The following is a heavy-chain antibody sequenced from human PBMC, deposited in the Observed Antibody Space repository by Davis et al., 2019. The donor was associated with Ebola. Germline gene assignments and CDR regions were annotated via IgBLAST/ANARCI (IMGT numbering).Heavy chain of an antibody. V-gene: IGHV4-61*08. D-gene: IGHD6-13*01. CDR1: GGSVSSGGYY. J-gene: IGHJ3*02. CDR3: ARPLATGGRAYDGFDI. CDR2: IYYSGST. Sequence: MPSETLSLTCTVSGGSVSSGGYYWNWIRQPPGKGLEWIGYIYYSGSTDYSPSLRGRVTISVDTSKNQFSLKLSSVTAADTAVYYCARPLATGGRAYDGFDIWGQGTMVTVSS.